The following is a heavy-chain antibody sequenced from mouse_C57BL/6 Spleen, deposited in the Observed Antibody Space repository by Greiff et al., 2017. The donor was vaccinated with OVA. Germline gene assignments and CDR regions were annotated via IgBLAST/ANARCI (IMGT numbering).Heavy chain of an antibody. D-gene: IGHD4-1*01. CDR2: IDPEDGDT. CDR3: TYFLTGTSWFAY. J-gene: IGHJ3*01. CDR1: GFNIKDYY. V-gene: IGHV14-1*01. Sequence: EVQLQQSGAELVRPGASVKLSCTASGFNIKDYYMHWVKQRPEQGLEWIGRIDPEDGDTEYAPKFQGKATMTADTSSNTAYLQLSSLTSEDTAVYYCTYFLTGTSWFAYWGQGTLVTVSA.